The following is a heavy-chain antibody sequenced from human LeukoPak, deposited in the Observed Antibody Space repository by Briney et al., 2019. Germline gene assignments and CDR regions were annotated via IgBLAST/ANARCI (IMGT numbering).Heavy chain of an antibody. CDR3: ARDCSGGSCYSGYDY. CDR2: INPNSGGT. CDR1: GYTFTGYY. Sequence: ASVKVSCKASGYTFTGYYMHWVRQAPGQGLEWMGRINPNSGGTNHAQKFQGRVTMTRDTSISTAYMELSRLRSDDTAVYYCARDCSGGSCYSGYDYWGQGTLVTVSS. D-gene: IGHD2-15*01. V-gene: IGHV1-2*06. J-gene: IGHJ4*02.